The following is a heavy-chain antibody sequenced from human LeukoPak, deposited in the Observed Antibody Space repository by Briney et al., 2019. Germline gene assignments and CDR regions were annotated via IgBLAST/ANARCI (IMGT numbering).Heavy chain of an antibody. CDR1: GYTFTSYA. CDR3: ARDRLTMVSAWFDP. Sequence: ASVNVSCKASGYTFTSYAMHWVRQAPGQRLEWMGWINAGNGNTKYSQKFQGRVTITRDTSASTAYMELSSLRSEDTAVYYCARDRLTMVSAWFDPWGQGTLVTVSS. D-gene: IGHD3-10*01. V-gene: IGHV1-3*01. CDR2: INAGNGNT. J-gene: IGHJ5*02.